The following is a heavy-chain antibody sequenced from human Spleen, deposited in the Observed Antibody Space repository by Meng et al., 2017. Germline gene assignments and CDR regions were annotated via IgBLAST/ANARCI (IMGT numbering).Heavy chain of an antibody. J-gene: IGHJ5*02. V-gene: IGHV1-69*06. CDR2: IIPIFGTA. CDR3: ARALPTYYYDSSGYYYGWFDP. Sequence: SVKVSCKGSGYTFTTYWISWVRQAPGQGLEWMGGIIPIFGTANYAQKFQGRVTITADKSTSTAYMELSSLRSEDTAVYYCARALPTYYYDSSGYYYGWFDPWGQGTLVTVSS. CDR1: GYTFTTYW. D-gene: IGHD3-22*01.